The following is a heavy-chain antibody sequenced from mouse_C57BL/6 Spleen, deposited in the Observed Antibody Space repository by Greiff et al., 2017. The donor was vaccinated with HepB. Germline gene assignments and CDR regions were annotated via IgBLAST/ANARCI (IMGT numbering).Heavy chain of an antibody. D-gene: IGHD1-1*01. CDR1: GYTFTSYW. V-gene: IGHV1-61*01. Sequence: QVQLKQPGAELVRPGSSVKLSCKASGYTFTSYWMDWVKQRPGQGLEWIGNIYPSDSETHYNQKFKDKATLTVDKSSSTAYMQRSSLTSEDSAVYYCARTDGSSYGDVEVWGTGTTVTVSS. CDR2: IYPSDSET. J-gene: IGHJ1*03. CDR3: ARTDGSSYGDVEV.